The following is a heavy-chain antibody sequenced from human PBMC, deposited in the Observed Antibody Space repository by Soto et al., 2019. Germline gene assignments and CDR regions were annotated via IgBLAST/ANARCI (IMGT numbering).Heavy chain of an antibody. CDR1: GYTFTSYG. V-gene: IGHV1-18*01. CDR2: ISAYTSNT. Sequence: ASMKVSCKASGYTFTSYGISLVRQAPGQGLEWMGWISAYTSNTNYAQKRQGTVTMTTDTSQSTAYMELRSLRSDDTDEYYCARVLSGERFYYYGMDVWGQGTTVTVSS. J-gene: IGHJ6*02. CDR3: ARVLSGERFYYYGMDV. D-gene: IGHD5-12*01.